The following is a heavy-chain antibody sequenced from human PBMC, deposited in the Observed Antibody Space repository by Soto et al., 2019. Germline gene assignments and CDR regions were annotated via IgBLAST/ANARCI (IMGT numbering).Heavy chain of an antibody. Sequence: GGSLRLSCAASGFTFSSYGMHWVRQAPGKGLEWVAVIWYDGSNKYYADSVKGRFTISRDNSKNTLYLQMNSLRAEDTAVYYCARVGVSREPYFDYWGQGTLVTVSS. CDR3: ARVGVSREPYFDY. CDR1: GFTFSSYG. CDR2: IWYDGSNK. J-gene: IGHJ4*02. V-gene: IGHV3-33*01. D-gene: IGHD2-15*01.